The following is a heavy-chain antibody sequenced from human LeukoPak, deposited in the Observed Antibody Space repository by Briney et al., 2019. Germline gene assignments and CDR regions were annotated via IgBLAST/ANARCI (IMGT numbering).Heavy chain of an antibody. CDR2: IIPIFGTA. V-gene: IGHV1-69*06. D-gene: IGHD6-13*01. Sequence: PLASVKVSCKASGGTFSSYAISWVRQAPGQGLEWMGGIIPIFGTANYAQKFQGRVTITADKSTSTAYMELSSLRSEDTAVYYCVSSSSGRDHPSHWFDPWGQGTLVTVSS. J-gene: IGHJ5*02. CDR1: GGTFSSYA. CDR3: VSSSSGRDHPSHWFDP.